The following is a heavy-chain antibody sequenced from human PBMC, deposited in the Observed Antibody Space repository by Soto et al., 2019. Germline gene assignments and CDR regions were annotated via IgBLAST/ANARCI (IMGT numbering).Heavy chain of an antibody. CDR3: ARDLAKGGGSAGFDY. Sequence: GASVKVSCKASGYTCTGYYKHWVRQAPGQGLEWMGWINPNSGGTKYPQKFQGRVTMTRDTSIRTVYMSLTGLKSDDTAVYFCARDLAKGGGSAGFDYWGQGTLVTVSS. V-gene: IGHV1-2*02. D-gene: IGHD2-15*01. CDR2: INPNSGGT. CDR1: GYTCTGYY. J-gene: IGHJ4*02.